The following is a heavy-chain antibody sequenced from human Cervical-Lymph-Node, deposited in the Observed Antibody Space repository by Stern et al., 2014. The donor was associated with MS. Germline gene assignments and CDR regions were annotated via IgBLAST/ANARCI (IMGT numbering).Heavy chain of an antibody. D-gene: IGHD5-24*01. CDR1: GFTFSSYA. J-gene: IGHJ4*02. CDR3: ARDLGVSIIDY. V-gene: IGHV3-30*01. Sequence: VQLVESGGGVVQPGRSLRLSCAASGFTFSSYAMHWVRQAPGKGLEWVAVISYDGSNKYYADSVKGRFTISRDNSKNTLYLQMNGLRAEDTAVYYCARDLGVSIIDYWGQGTLVTVSS. CDR2: ISYDGSNK.